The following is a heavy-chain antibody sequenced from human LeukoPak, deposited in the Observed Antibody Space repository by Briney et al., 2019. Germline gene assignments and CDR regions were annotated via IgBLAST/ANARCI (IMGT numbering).Heavy chain of an antibody. Sequence: GGSLRLSCAASGFTFDDYAMHWVRQAPGKGLEWVSGISWNSGSIGYADSVKGRFTISRDNAKNSLYLQMNSLRAEGTALYYCAKRVGQWLVRGYYFDYWGQGTLVTVSS. J-gene: IGHJ4*02. CDR2: ISWNSGSI. V-gene: IGHV3-9*01. CDR3: AKRVGQWLVRGYYFDY. D-gene: IGHD6-19*01. CDR1: GFTFDDYA.